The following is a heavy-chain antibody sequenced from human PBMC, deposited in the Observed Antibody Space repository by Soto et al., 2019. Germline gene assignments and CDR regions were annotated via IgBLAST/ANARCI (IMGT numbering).Heavy chain of an antibody. J-gene: IGHJ4*02. CDR2: INHDGGT. CDR1: GGPFNSNY. CDR3: LSARFDY. V-gene: IGHV4-34*01. Sequence: PSETLSLTCAVSGGPFNSNYWTWVRQPPGQGLEWIGEINHDGGTNYSASLKSRVTISVDTSKNQFSLDVSSVTAADTAVYYCLSARFDYWGQGTLVTVSS. D-gene: IGHD6-19*01.